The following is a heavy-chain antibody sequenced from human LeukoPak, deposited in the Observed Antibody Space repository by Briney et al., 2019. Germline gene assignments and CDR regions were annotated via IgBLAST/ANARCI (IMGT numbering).Heavy chain of an antibody. V-gene: IGHV4-34*01. CDR2: INHSGST. CDR3: ARASLGYCSSTSCLPFDP. D-gene: IGHD2-2*01. J-gene: IGHJ5*02. Sequence: SETLSLTRAVYGGSFSGYYWSWIRQPPGKGLEWIGEINHSGSTNYNPSLKSRVTISVDTSKNQFSLKLSSVTAADTAVYYCARASLGYCSSTSCLPFDPWGQGTLVTVSS. CDR1: GGSFSGYY.